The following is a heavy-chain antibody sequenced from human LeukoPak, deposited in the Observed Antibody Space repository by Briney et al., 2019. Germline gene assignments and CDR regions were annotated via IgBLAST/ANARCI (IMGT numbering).Heavy chain of an antibody. CDR1: GGSISSSSYY. D-gene: IGHD3-22*01. Sequence: PSETLSLTCIVSGGSISSSSYYWAWVRQPPGKGLEWIGSIYYSGSTHSNPSLKSRVTISVDTSKNQFSLNLTSVTAADTAVYYCARDPPSYFYGSSGPSLGAFDLWGPGTMVTVSS. V-gene: IGHV4-39*02. J-gene: IGHJ3*01. CDR3: ARDPPSYFYGSSGPSLGAFDL. CDR2: IYYSGST.